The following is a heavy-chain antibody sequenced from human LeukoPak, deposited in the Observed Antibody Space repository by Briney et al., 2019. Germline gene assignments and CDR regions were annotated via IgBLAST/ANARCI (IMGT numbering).Heavy chain of an antibody. CDR1: NGSISSDAYF. J-gene: IGHJ5*02. D-gene: IGHD6-19*01. V-gene: IGHV4-61*02. CDR3: AKGAGPPWFDP. CDR2: MSSSGIS. Sequence: SETLSLTCTVSNGSISSDAYFWSCLRQPAGKGLEWIVRMSSSGISTYSPSLKSRVTISTDTSRNQFSMNLNSVTAADTAVYYCAKGAGPPWFDPWGQGTLVTVSS.